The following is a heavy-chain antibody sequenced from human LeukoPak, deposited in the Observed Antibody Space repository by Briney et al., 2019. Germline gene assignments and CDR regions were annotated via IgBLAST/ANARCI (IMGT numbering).Heavy chain of an antibody. CDR1: GFTFSSYA. Sequence: PGGSLRLSCAASGFTFSSYAMSWVRQAPGKGLEWVSAISGSGGSTYYADSVKGRFTISRDNSKNTLYLQMNSLRVEDTAVYYCAKIGTYSSGPFDYWGQGTLVTVSS. D-gene: IGHD3-10*01. CDR2: ISGSGGST. J-gene: IGHJ4*02. CDR3: AKIGTYSSGPFDY. V-gene: IGHV3-23*01.